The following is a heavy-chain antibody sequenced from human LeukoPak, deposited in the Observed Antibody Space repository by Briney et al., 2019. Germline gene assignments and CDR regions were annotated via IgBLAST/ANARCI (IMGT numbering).Heavy chain of an antibody. CDR2: INPSSGGT. Sequence: ASVKVSCKASGYTFTGYYMHWVRQAPGQGLEWMGWINPSSGGTNYAQKFQGRVTMTRDTSISTAYMELSRLRSDDTAVYYCARGLEQWLNYYYMDVWGKGTTVTVSS. CDR3: ARGLEQWLNYYYMDV. J-gene: IGHJ6*03. D-gene: IGHD6-19*01. V-gene: IGHV1-2*02. CDR1: GYTFTGYY.